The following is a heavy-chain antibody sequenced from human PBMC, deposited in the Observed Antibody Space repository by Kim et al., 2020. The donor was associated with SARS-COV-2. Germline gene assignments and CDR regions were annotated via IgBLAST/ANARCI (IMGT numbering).Heavy chain of an antibody. CDR1: GFTVSSNY. CDR3: ARDARTTYNDILTGENLYYGMDV. J-gene: IGHJ6*02. CDR2: IYSGGTT. Sequence: GGSLRLSCAVSGFTVSSNYMSWVRQAPGKGLEWVAVIYSGGTTYYADSVKGRFTISRTNSKKTLYLQMNNLKAEETAVYYCARDARTTYNDILTGENLYYGMDVWGQGTTVPVSS. D-gene: IGHD3-9*01. V-gene: IGHV3-53*01.